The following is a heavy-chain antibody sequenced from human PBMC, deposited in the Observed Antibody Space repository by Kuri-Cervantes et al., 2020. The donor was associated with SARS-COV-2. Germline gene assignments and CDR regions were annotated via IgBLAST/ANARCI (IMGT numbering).Heavy chain of an antibody. J-gene: IGHJ6*02. CDR1: GYSFTTYW. CDR2: IDPSDSYT. D-gene: IGHD5-12*01. Sequence: GESLKISCKGSGYSFTTYWVTWVRQMPGKGLEWMGNIDPSDSYTSYSPSFQGHVTFSAGKSFSTAYLQWNSLKASDTAMYYCARTGSGYDSVYYYYGMDVWGQGTTVTVSS. V-gene: IGHV5-10-1*01. CDR3: ARTGSGYDSVYYYYGMDV.